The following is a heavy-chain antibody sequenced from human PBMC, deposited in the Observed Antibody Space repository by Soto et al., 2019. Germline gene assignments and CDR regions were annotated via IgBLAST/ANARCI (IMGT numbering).Heavy chain of an antibody. D-gene: IGHD2-2*01. J-gene: IGHJ4*02. CDR3: ARIAYCSRTSCVDY. V-gene: IGHV1-8*01. CDR1: GYTFTSYD. Sequence: QVQLVQSGAEVKKPGASVKVSCKASGYTFTSYDINWVRQATGQGLEWMGWMNPNSGNTGYAQKFQGRVTMTRNTSISTAYMELSSLRSEDTAVYYCARIAYCSRTSCVDYWGQGTLVTVSS. CDR2: MNPNSGNT.